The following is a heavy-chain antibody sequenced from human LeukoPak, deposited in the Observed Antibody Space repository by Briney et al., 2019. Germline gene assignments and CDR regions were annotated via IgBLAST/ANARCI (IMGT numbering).Heavy chain of an antibody. CDR1: GDTFTSYG. Sequence: GASGKDSCKPSGDTFTSYGISWVRQAPGHGLKWIGWISAYNGNTNYAQKLQGRVTMTTDTSTSTAYMELRSLRSDDTAVYYCAREGSDILTGYYYYFDYWGQGTRVTVSS. V-gene: IGHV1-18*04. CDR3: AREGSDILTGYYYYFDY. CDR2: ISAYNGNT. J-gene: IGHJ4*02. D-gene: IGHD3-9*01.